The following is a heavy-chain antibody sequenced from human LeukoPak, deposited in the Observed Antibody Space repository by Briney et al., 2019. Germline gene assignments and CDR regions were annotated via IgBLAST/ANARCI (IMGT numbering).Heavy chain of an antibody. CDR1: GYTFTSYG. CDR3: AIGPGYSYGF. D-gene: IGHD5-18*01. V-gene: IGHV1-18*01. CDR2: ISAYSGNT. J-gene: IGHJ4*02. Sequence: VASVKVSCKASGYTFTSYGISWVRQAPGQGLEWMGWISAYSGNTNYAQKLQGRVTMTRDTSISTAYMELSRLRSDDTAVYYCAIGPGYSYGFWGQGTLVTVSS.